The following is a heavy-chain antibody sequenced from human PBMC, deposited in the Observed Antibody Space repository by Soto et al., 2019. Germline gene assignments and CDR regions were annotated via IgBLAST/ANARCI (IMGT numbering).Heavy chain of an antibody. CDR2: ILNDGSNR. CDR3: ARDDEYSGNGMDV. Sequence: QVPLVESGGGVVQPGRSLRLSCAASGFTFSNYGMHWVRQAPGKGLEWVAVILNDGSNRYHADSVKDRFTISRDNSKNMLYLQMNSLRAEATAVYYCARDDEYSGNGMDVWGQGTTVTGS. D-gene: IGHD3-10*01. V-gene: IGHV3-33*01. CDR1: GFTFSNYG. J-gene: IGHJ6*02.